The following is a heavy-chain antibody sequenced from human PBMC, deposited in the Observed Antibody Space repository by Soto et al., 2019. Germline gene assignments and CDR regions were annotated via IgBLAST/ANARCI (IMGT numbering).Heavy chain of an antibody. CDR2: IYHSGST. J-gene: IGHJ4*02. Sequence: QLQLQESGSGLVKPSQTLSLTCAVSGGSISSGGYTWSWIRQPPGKVLEWIGYIYHSGSTYYNPSLKSRVTISVDRSKNQFSLKLSSVTAADTAVYYCARSSTNWGLWNWGQGTMVTVSS. CDR1: GGSISSGGYT. V-gene: IGHV4-30-2*01. D-gene: IGHD7-27*01. CDR3: ARSSTNWGLWN.